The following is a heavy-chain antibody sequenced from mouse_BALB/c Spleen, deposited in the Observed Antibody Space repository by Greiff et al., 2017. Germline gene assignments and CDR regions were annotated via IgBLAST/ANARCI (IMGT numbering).Heavy chain of an antibody. CDR2: ISSGGSYT. D-gene: IGHD1-1*01. CDR3: ARSGSSPYYFDY. V-gene: IGHV5-9-4*01. CDR1: GFTFSSYA. J-gene: IGHJ2*01. Sequence: EVQRVESGGGLVKPGGSLKLSCAASGFTFSSYAMSWVRQSPEKRLEWVAEISSGGSYTYYPDTVTGRFTISRDNAKNTLYLEMSSLRSEDTAMYYCARSGSSPYYFDYWGQGTTLTVSS.